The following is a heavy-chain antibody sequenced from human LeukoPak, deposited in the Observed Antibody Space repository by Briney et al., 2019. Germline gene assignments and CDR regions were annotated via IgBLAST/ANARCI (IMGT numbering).Heavy chain of an antibody. CDR1: GFTFDDYA. CDR2: INWDGGST. Sequence: HPGGSLRLSCAASGFTFDDYAMNWVRHDPGKGLEWVSLINWDGGSTYYADSVKGRFTISRDNSKNSLYLQMNSLRAEDTALYYCAKDRGYDSGSGIDNWGQGTLVTVSS. D-gene: IGHD3-10*01. V-gene: IGHV3-43D*04. J-gene: IGHJ4*02. CDR3: AKDRGYDSGSGIDN.